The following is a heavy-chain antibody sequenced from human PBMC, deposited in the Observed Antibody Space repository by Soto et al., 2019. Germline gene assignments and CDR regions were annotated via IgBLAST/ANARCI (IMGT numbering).Heavy chain of an antibody. CDR1: GFTFGSYA. D-gene: IGHD2-15*01. CDR3: AKSSRYCSGGGCFYYFDS. J-gene: IGHJ4*02. Sequence: EVQLLESGGGLVQPGGSLRLSCAASGFTFGSYAWSWVRQAPGQGLDWVSTIGGNGVTTFYADSVKGRFTISRDVSKNTVFLQMSSLRAEDTAVYYCAKSSRYCSGGGCFYYFDSWGQGTLVTVSS. V-gene: IGHV3-23*01. CDR2: IGGNGVTT.